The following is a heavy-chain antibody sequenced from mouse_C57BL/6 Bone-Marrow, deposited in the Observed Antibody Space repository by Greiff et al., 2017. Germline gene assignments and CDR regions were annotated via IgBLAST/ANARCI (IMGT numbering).Heavy chain of an antibody. D-gene: IGHD2-4*01. CDR1: GFSLTSYG. J-gene: IGHJ4*01. V-gene: IGHV2-6-1*01. CDR3: ARHGYDCGGGAMDY. CDR2: IWSDGST. Sequence: VQRVESGPGLVAPSQSLSITCTVSGFSLTSYGVHWVRQPPGKGLEWLVVIWSDGSTTYNSAIKSRLSISKDNSKSQVFLKMNSLQTDDTAMYYCARHGYDCGGGAMDYWGQGTSVTVSS.